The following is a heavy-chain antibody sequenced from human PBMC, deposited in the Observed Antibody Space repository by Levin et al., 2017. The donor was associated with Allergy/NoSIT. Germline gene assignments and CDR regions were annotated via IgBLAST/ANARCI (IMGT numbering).Heavy chain of an antibody. CDR1: GVSITNYY. CDR3: AKGTRYYYDTSGRSNYFDS. Sequence: ESLKISCTVSGVSITNYYWGWIRQPPGRGLEWIAHSYYSGSTDYNPPLTRRVVVSLDQSKNQFSLRLSSVTAADTAVYYCAKGTRYYYDTSGRSNYFDSWGQGTLVTVSS. CDR2: SYYSGST. D-gene: IGHD3-22*01. V-gene: IGHV4-59*01. J-gene: IGHJ4*02.